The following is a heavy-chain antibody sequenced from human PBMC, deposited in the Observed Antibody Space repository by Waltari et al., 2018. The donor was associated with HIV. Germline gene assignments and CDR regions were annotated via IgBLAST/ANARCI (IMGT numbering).Heavy chain of an antibody. D-gene: IGHD4-17*01. V-gene: IGHV3-48*02. J-gene: IGHJ4*02. CDR1: GFSFSTHT. CDR3: ARACVLFGTVTTRYFDY. CDR2: ISGSSNSI. Sequence: EVQLVESGGGLVQPGGSLRLSFVGSGFSFSTHTLNWVRQSPGKGLEWVSYISGSSNSIHYADSVRGRFTISRDNAENSLFLQVDSLRDDDTAVYYCARACVLFGTVTTRYFDYWGQGTLVTVSS.